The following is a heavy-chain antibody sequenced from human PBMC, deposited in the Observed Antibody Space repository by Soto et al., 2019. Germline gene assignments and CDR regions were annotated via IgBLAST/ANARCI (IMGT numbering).Heavy chain of an antibody. J-gene: IGHJ6*02. D-gene: IGHD3-3*02. Sequence: QVQLQQWGAGLLKPSETLSLTCAVYGGSFSGYYRTWIRQAPGKGLEWIGEINHCGGTNYNSSLKSRVTISVDTSKNQFSLILYSVTAADTAVYYCARDRQYYQFWSVCQNEGPCAMDVWGQGTTVTVSS. CDR2: INHCGGT. CDR3: ARDRQYYQFWSVCQNEGPCAMDV. V-gene: IGHV4-34*02. CDR1: GGSFSGYY.